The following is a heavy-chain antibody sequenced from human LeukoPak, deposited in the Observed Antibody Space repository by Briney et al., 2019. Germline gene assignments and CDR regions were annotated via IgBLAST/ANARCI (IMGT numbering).Heavy chain of an antibody. D-gene: IGHD5-24*01. CDR1: GLTFSRHW. CDR3: GRSEDGYIDS. Sequence: GGSLRLSCTASGLTFSRHWMHWVRQAPGKGLVWISRIKTDGSATLYADSVEGRFTISRDNAKNTLYLQMSSLRAEDTAVYYCGRSEDGYIDSCGRGDLVTVSS. CDR2: IKTDGSAT. J-gene: IGHJ4*02. V-gene: IGHV3-74*01.